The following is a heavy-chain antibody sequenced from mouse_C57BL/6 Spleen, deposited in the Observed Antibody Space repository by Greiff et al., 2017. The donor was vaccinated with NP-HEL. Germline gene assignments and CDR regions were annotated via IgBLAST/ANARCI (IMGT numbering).Heavy chain of an antibody. J-gene: IGHJ4*01. D-gene: IGHD2-3*01. V-gene: IGHV1-42*01. CDR1: GYSFTGYY. Sequence: VQLQQSGPELVKPGASVKISCKASGYSFTGYYMNWVKQSPEKSLEWIGEFNPSTGGTTYNQKFKAKATLTVDKSSSTAYMQLKSLTSEDSAVYYCASMSSYAMDYWGQGTSVTVSA. CDR2: FNPSTGGT. CDR3: ASMSSYAMDY.